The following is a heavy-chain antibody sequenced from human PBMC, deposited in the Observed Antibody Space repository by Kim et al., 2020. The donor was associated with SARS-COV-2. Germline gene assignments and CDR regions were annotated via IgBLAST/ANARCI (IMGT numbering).Heavy chain of an antibody. CDR3: AREEDAFDI. CDR2: GNP. Sequence: GNPTYAQGFTGRFVFSLDTSVSTAYLQISSLKAEDTAVYYCAREEDAFDIWGQGTMVTVSS. J-gene: IGHJ3*02. V-gene: IGHV7-4-1*02.